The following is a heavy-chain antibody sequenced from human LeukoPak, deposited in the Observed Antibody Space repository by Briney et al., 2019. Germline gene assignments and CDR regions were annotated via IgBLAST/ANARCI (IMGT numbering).Heavy chain of an antibody. CDR3: ARVPMDIVVVPAATYYYYYGMDV. Sequence: ASVKVSCKASGYTFTSYDINWVRQATGQGLEWMGWMNPNSGNTGYAQKFQGRVTMTRNTSISTAYMELSSLRSEDTAVYYCARVPMDIVVVPAATYYYYYGMDVWGQGTTVTVSS. J-gene: IGHJ6*02. D-gene: IGHD2-2*03. CDR2: MNPNSGNT. CDR1: GYTFTSYD. V-gene: IGHV1-8*01.